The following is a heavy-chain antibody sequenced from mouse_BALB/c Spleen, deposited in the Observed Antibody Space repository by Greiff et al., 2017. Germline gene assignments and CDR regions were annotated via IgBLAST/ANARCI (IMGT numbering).Heavy chain of an antibody. Sequence: VQLQQSGAELAKPGASVKMSCKASGYTFTSYWMHWVKQRPGQGLEWIGYINPSTGYTEYNQKFKDKATLTADKSSSTAYMQLSSLTSEDSAVYYCARGKRDAMDYWGQGTSVTVSS. V-gene: IGHV1-7*01. CDR2: INPSTGYT. CDR3: ARGKRDAMDY. CDR1: GYTFTSYW. J-gene: IGHJ4*01.